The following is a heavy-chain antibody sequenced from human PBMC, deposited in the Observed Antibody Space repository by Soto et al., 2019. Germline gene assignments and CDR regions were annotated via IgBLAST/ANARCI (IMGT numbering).Heavy chain of an antibody. V-gene: IGHV4-61*01. CDR3: ARLKTSSGWSLFDS. J-gene: IGHJ4*02. CDR1: GGSVSSSFFY. Sequence: ETLSLTCTVSGGSVSSSFFYWSWVRQPPGQRLEWIGYIYYTGTTNYNPSLASRVAMSVDTSKKQFTLNLRSLTAADTARYYCARLKTSSGWSLFDSWGPGMLVTVYS. CDR2: IYYTGTT. D-gene: IGHD6-13*01.